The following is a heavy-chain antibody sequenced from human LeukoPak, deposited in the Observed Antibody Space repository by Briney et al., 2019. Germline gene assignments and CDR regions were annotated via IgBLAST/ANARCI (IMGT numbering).Heavy chain of an antibody. V-gene: IGHV5-51*01. Sequence: GESLKISCKGSGYSVTSYWIGWVRQMPGKGLEWMGIIYPGDSDTRYSPSFQGQVTISADKSISTTYLQWSSLKASDTAMYYCATPYPREYCSSTTCYFNYWGQGTLVTVSS. D-gene: IGHD2-2*01. J-gene: IGHJ4*02. CDR1: GYSVTSYW. CDR3: ATPYPREYCSSTTCYFNY. CDR2: IYPGDSDT.